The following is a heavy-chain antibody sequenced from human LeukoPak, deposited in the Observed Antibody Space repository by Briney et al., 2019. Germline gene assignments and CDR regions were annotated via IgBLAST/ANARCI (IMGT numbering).Heavy chain of an antibody. CDR3: AKLGSDTIFGVVIAPSFDY. D-gene: IGHD3-3*01. CDR2: ISGSGGST. J-gene: IGHJ4*02. CDR1: GFTFSSYA. Sequence: PGGSLRLSCAASGFTFSSYAMSWVRQAPGKGLEWVSAISGSGGSTYYADSVKGRFTISRDNSKNTLYLQMSSLRAEDTAVYYCAKLGSDTIFGVVIAPSFDYWGQGTLVTVSS. V-gene: IGHV3-23*01.